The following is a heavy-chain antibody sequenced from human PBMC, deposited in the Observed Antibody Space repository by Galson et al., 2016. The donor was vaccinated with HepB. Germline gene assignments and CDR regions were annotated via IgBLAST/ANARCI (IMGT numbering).Heavy chain of an antibody. CDR1: GYTFTTSG. J-gene: IGHJ4*02. Sequence: SCKASGYTFTTSGISWARQAPGQGLEWMGWISTYSGNTKYAQKFQGGLTLTTDSSTTTAYMELRSLRFDDTALYYCARDVQYRFDSWGQGTLVTVSS. D-gene: IGHD2/OR15-2a*01. CDR2: ISTYSGNT. V-gene: IGHV1-18*01. CDR3: ARDVQYRFDS.